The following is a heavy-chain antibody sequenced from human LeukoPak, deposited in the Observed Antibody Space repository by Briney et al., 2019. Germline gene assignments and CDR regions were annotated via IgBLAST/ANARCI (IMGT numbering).Heavy chain of an antibody. D-gene: IGHD3-10*01. CDR3: ARDGGPYGKPIDY. V-gene: IGHV4-59*01. J-gene: IGHJ4*02. Sequence: SETLSLTCTVSGGSISNYYWSWIRQPPGKGLEWIGYIYYSGSTNYNPSLKSRVTISVDTSKNQFSLKLSSVTAADTAVYYCARDGGPYGKPIDYWGQGTLVTVSS. CDR1: GGSISNYY. CDR2: IYYSGST.